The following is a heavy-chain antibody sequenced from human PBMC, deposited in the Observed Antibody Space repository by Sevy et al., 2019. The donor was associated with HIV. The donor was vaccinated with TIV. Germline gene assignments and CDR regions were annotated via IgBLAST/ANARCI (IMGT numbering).Heavy chain of an antibody. D-gene: IGHD3-22*01. V-gene: IGHV1-2*02. CDR3: ARDKRGGRDYYDRSGYEILGYGMDV. CDR2: INPNSGGT. Sequence: ASVKVSCKASGYTFTGYYMHWVRQAPGQGLEWMGWINPNSGGTNYAQKFQGRVTMTRDTSISTTYMELSRLRSDDTAVYYCARDKRGGRDYYDRSGYEILGYGMDVWGQGTTVTVSS. J-gene: IGHJ6*02. CDR1: GYTFTGYY.